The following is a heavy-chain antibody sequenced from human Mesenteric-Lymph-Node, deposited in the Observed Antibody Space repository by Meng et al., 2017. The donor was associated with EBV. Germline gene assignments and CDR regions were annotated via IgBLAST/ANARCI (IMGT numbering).Heavy chain of an antibody. V-gene: IGHV4-39*01. CDR2: MYYTGST. CDR1: GASISTGSYF. D-gene: IGHD6-13*01. Sequence: QVVLQESGPGLVKPSETLSLTCTVSGASISTGSYFWGWIRQSPGKWLEWIGSMYYTGSTYYNPSLQSRVTISVDTSKNQFSLKLSSVTAADTAVYYCARRGIAAAVGRFDPWGQGTLVTVSS. J-gene: IGHJ5*02. CDR3: ARRGIAAAVGRFDP.